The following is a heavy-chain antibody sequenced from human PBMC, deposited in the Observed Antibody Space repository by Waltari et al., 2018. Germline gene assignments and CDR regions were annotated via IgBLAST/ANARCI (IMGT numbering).Heavy chain of an antibody. J-gene: IGHJ1*01. D-gene: IGHD1-26*01. CDR3: AKDRGCGMDCYYFD. CDR2: SSYDGYNK. Sequence: QVQLVESGGGVVQPGKSLRLSCAASGFTFSSDGMHWVRQAPGKGREWVEVSSYDGYNKLYAEAVNGRFTISRDNSKNTLYLQMNSLTHEDTAVYYCAKDRGCGMDCYYFDWGQGTLVAVSS. CDR1: GFTFSSDG. V-gene: IGHV3-30*18.